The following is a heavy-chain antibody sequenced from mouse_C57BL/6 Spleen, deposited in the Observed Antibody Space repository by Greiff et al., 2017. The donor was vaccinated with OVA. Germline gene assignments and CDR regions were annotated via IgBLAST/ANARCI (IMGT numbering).Heavy chain of an antibody. CDR1: GYAFSSSW. D-gene: IGHD1-1*01. CDR3: ARDTTVVATGFDY. V-gene: IGHV1-82*01. J-gene: IGHJ2*01. CDR2: IYPGDGDT. Sequence: VKLMESGPELVKPGASVKISCKASGYAFSSSWMNWVKQRPGKGLEWIGRIYPGDGDTNYNGKFKGKATLTADKSSSTAYMQLSSLTSEDSAVYFCARDTTVVATGFDYWGQGTTLTVSS.